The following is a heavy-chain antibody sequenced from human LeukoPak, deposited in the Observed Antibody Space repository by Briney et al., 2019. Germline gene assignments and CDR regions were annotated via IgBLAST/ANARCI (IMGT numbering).Heavy chain of an antibody. CDR2: IYYSGST. J-gene: IGHJ6*03. Sequence: SETLSLTCTVSGGSISSSSYYWGWIRQPPGKGLESIGSIYYSGSTYYNPSLKSRVTISVDTSKNQFSLKLSSVTAADTAVYYCARDNSSSWDLYYYYYIDVRGKGTTVTVSS. D-gene: IGHD6-13*01. CDR1: GGSISSSSYY. CDR3: ARDNSSSWDLYYYYYIDV. V-gene: IGHV4-39*07.